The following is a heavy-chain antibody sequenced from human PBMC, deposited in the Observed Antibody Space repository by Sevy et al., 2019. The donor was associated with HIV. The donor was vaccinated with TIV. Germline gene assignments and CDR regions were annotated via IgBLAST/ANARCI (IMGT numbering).Heavy chain of an antibody. D-gene: IGHD3-10*01. CDR2: IQYSGST. V-gene: IGHV4-59*11. CDR1: GGSISTHY. CDR3: ARVGAWYYGSTGNAFDI. J-gene: IGHJ3*02. Sequence: SETLSLTCTVSGGSISTHYWSWIRQPPGKGLEWLGYIQYSGSTNNNPSLKSRVTISIDTSKNQFSLKLSSVTAADTAVYYCARVGAWYYGSTGNAFDIWGQGTMVTVSS.